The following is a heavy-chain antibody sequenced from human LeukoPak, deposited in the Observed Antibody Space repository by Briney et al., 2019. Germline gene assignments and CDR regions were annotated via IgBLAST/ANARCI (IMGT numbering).Heavy chain of an antibody. J-gene: IGHJ4*02. CDR3: ASSPSYDTSGYYYDH. D-gene: IGHD3-22*01. Sequence: SETLSLTCAVSGVSFSHYYWTYIRQPPGKGLEWIGEINHRGSTHYNPSLKSRVTISVDTSKNQFSLKLNSVTAADTAVYYCASSPSYDTSGYYYDHWGQGTLVTVSS. CDR2: INHRGST. V-gene: IGHV4-34*01. CDR1: GVSFSHYY.